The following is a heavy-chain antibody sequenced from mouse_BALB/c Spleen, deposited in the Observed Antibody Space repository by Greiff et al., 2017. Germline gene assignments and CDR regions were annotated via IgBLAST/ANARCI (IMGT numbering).Heavy chain of an antibody. V-gene: IGHV5-4*02. J-gene: IGHJ3*01. Sequence: EVHLVESGGGLVKPGGSLKLSCAASGFTFSDYYMYWVRQTPEKRLEWVATISDGGSYTYYPDSVKGRFTISRDNAKNNLYLQMSSLKSEDTAMYYCARVRGYDYSFAYWAKGLWSLSLQ. D-gene: IGHD2-4*01. CDR1: GFTFSDYY. CDR2: ISDGGSYT. CDR3: ARVRGYDYSFAY.